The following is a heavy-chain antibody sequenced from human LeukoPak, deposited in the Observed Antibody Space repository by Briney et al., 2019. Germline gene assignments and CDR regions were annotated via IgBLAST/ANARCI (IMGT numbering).Heavy chain of an antibody. CDR1: GDTFSYYA. Sequence: GASVKVSCKASGDTFSYYAISWVRQAPGQGLEWMGRIVPIFSEANYAQKFQGRVTLTADKSTTTAYMEVTSLRSEDTAVYYCAGGGCSSTSCYSGTQDAFDIWGQGTMVTVSS. CDR3: AGGGCSSTSCYSGTQDAFDI. V-gene: IGHV1-69*04. D-gene: IGHD2-2*01. CDR2: IVPIFSEA. J-gene: IGHJ3*02.